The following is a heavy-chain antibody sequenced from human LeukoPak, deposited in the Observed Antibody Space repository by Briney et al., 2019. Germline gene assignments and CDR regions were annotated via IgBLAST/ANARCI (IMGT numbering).Heavy chain of an antibody. CDR3: ARGPNKSDGGNSGSAWFDP. CDR2: INPNSGGT. CDR1: GYTFTGYY. Sequence: APVKVSCKASGYTFTGYYMHWVRQAPGQGLEWMGWINPNSGGTNYAQKFQGRVTMTRDTSISTAYMELSSLRSEDTAVYYCARGPNKSDGGNSGSAWFDPWGQGTLVTVSS. D-gene: IGHD4-23*01. V-gene: IGHV1-2*02. J-gene: IGHJ5*02.